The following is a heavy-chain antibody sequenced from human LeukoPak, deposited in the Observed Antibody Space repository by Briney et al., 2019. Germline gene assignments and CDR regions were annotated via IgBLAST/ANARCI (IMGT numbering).Heavy chain of an antibody. CDR2: IYYSGST. D-gene: IGHD6-13*01. CDR3: ARQVEQQLVDYFDY. Sequence: PSETLSLTCTVSGGSISSYYWSWIRQPPGKGLEWIGYIYYSGSTNYNPSLKSRVTISVDTSKNQFSLKLSSVTAADTAVYYCARQVEQQLVDYFDYWGQGTLVTVSS. J-gene: IGHJ4*02. V-gene: IGHV4-59*08. CDR1: GGSISSYY.